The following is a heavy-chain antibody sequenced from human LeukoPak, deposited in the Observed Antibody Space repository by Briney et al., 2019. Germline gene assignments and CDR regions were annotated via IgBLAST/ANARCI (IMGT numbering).Heavy chain of an antibody. CDR1: GGTFSSYA. D-gene: IGHD2-15*01. J-gene: IGHJ6*03. CDR2: IIPIFGTA. V-gene: IGHV1-69*05. CDR3: ARNGYCSGGSCYAPLYYYMDV. Sequence: SVKVSCKASGGTFSSYAISWVRQAPGQGLEWMVGIIPIFGTANYAQKFQGRVTITTDESTSTAYMELSSLRSEDTAVYYCARNGYCSGGSCYAPLYYYMDVWGKGTTVTVSS.